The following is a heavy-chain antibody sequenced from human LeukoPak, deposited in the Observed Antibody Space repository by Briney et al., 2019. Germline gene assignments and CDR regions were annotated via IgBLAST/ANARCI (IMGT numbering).Heavy chain of an antibody. J-gene: IGHJ4*02. CDR1: GYTFTGYY. CDR2: INPNSGGT. CDR3: ARAPTVTISYFDY. D-gene: IGHD4-17*01. V-gene: IGHV1-2*02. Sequence: ASVKVSCKASGYTFTGYYMHWVRQAPGQGLEWMGWINPNSGGTNYAQKFQGRVTMTRDTSISTAYMELSRLRSDDTAVYYCARAPTVTISYFDYWSQGTLVTVSS.